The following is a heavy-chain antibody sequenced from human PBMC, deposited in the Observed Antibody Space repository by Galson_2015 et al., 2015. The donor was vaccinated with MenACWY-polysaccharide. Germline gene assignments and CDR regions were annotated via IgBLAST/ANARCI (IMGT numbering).Heavy chain of an antibody. V-gene: IGHV3-11*01. CDR1: GFTFSDYY. Sequence: SLRLSCAASGFTFSDYYMHWIRQAPGKGLEWVSYISDSGSAIYFADSVKGRFIISRDNAKNSLYLQMNSLRAEATAVYFCARDPRGARSSYFDNWGQGILVTVSS. CDR3: ARDPRGARSSYFDN. D-gene: IGHD3-10*01. J-gene: IGHJ4*02. CDR2: ISDSGSAI.